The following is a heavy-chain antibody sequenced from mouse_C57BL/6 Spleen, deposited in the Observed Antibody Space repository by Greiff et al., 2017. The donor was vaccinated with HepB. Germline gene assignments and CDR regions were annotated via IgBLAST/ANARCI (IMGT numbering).Heavy chain of an antibody. CDR2: ISSGGSYT. CDR1: GFTFSSYG. D-gene: IGHD1-2*01. Sequence: EVKVVESGGDLVKPGGSLKLSCAASGFTFSSYGMSWVRQTPDKRLEWVATISSGGSYTYYPDSVKGRFTISRDNAKNTLYLQMSSLKSEDTAMYYCARHGPTADYVDYWGQGTTLTVSS. V-gene: IGHV5-6*01. J-gene: IGHJ2*01. CDR3: ARHGPTADYVDY.